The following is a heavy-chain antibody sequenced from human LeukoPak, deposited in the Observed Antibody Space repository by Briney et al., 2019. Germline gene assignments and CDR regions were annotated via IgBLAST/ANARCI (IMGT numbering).Heavy chain of an antibody. CDR3: AKDDYCGGDCIPPEYFQR. CDR2: IIPIFGTA. D-gene: IGHD2-21*02. J-gene: IGHJ1*01. CDR1: GGTFSSYA. V-gene: IGHV1-69*05. Sequence: SVKVSCKASGGTFSSYAISWVRQAPGQGLEWMGRIIPIFGTANYAQKFQGRVTITTDESTSTAYMELSSLRSEDTAVYYCAKDDYCGGDCIPPEYFQRWGQGTLVTVSS.